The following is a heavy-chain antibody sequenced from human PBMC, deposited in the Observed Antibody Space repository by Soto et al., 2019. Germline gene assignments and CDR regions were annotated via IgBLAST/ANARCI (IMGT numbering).Heavy chain of an antibody. J-gene: IGHJ6*02. CDR3: AGSGSSPYYYYYGMDV. CDR1: GGSFSGYY. Sequence: PSETLSLTCAVYGGSFSGYYWTWIRQPPGTGLEWIGEINHCGSTNYNPSLKSRVTISVDTSKNQFSLKLSSVTAADTAVYYCAGSGSSPYYYYYGMDVWGQGTTVTVSS. D-gene: IGHD3-10*01. V-gene: IGHV4-34*01. CDR2: INHCGST.